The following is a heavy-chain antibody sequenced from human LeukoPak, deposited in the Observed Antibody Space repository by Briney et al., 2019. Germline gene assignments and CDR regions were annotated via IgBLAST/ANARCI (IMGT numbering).Heavy chain of an antibody. Sequence: AASVKVSCKASGYSFTNYYIHWVRQAPGQGLEWMGFINPAGGSTTYTQKLQGRVSVTKDMSTSSVRLELISLKSEDTAVYYCARSRGYYFDYWGQGTLVTVSS. CDR2: INPAGGST. V-gene: IGHV1-46*01. J-gene: IGHJ4*02. CDR3: ARSRGYYFDY. D-gene: IGHD3-16*01. CDR1: GYSFTNYY.